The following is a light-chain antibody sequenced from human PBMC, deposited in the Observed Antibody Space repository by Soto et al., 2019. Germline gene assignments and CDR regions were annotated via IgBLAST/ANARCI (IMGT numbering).Light chain of an antibody. CDR3: CSYAGSILVV. V-gene: IGLV2-23*01. CDR1: SSDVGSYNL. Sequence: QSALTQPASVSGSPGQSITISCTGTSSDVGSYNLVSWYQQHPGKAPKLMIYEGSKWPSGVSNRFSGSKSGNTASLTISGLQAEDEADYYCCSYAGSILVVFGGGTKVTVL. J-gene: IGLJ2*01. CDR2: EGS.